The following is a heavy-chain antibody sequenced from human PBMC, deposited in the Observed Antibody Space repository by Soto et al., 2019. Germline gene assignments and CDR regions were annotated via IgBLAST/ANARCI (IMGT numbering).Heavy chain of an antibody. J-gene: IGHJ5*02. D-gene: IGHD3-3*01. CDR2: INAGNGNT. V-gene: IGHV1-3*01. CDR1: GYTFTSYA. CDR3: ARDCDLGPLDWFDP. Sequence: ASVKVSCKASGYTFTSYAMHWLRQAPGQRLEWMGWINAGNGNTKYSQKFQGRVTITRDTSASTAYMELSSLRSEDTAVYYCARDCDLGPLDWFDPWGQGTLVPSPQ.